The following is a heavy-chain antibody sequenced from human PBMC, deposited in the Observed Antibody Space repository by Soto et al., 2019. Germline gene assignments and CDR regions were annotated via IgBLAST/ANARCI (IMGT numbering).Heavy chain of an antibody. CDR3: AKRGSRSYYAY. CDR1: GFTFSSYA. Sequence: EVQLLESGGGLVQPGGSLRLSCAVSGFTFSSYAMRWVRQAPGKGLEWVSAISGSGGSTYYADSVKGRFTISRDTFNNTLYPQMTRLRAEHTAVYYCAKRGSRSYYAYWGQGTLVTVAS. D-gene: IGHD3-10*01. J-gene: IGHJ4*02. CDR2: ISGSGGST. V-gene: IGHV3-23*01.